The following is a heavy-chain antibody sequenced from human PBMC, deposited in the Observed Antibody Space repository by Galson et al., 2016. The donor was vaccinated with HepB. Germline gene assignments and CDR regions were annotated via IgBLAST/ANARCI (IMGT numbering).Heavy chain of an antibody. Sequence: SLRLSCAASGFTFTDYWMRWVRQAPGKGPVWVSRITDDGSNTAYADSAKGRFTISSDIAKSTLSLHLDKLRAEDTAVYYCGSVALGWGQGTLVTVSS. CDR1: GFTFTDYW. CDR3: GSVALG. V-gene: IGHV3-74*01. J-gene: IGHJ4*02. D-gene: IGHD7-27*01. CDR2: ITDDGSNT.